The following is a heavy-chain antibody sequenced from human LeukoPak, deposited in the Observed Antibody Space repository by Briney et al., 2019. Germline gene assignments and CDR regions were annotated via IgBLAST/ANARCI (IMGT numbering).Heavy chain of an antibody. Sequence: PSETLSLTCTVSGGSISSSSYYWGWIRQPPGKGLEWIGSIYYSGSTYYNPSLKRRVTISVDTSKNQFSLKLSSVTAADTAVYYCARARSPTYYDFWSGATTGWFDPWGQGTLVTVSS. V-gene: IGHV4-39*07. CDR3: ARARSPTYYDFWSGATTGWFDP. CDR2: IYYSGST. D-gene: IGHD3-3*01. CDR1: GGSISSSSYY. J-gene: IGHJ5*02.